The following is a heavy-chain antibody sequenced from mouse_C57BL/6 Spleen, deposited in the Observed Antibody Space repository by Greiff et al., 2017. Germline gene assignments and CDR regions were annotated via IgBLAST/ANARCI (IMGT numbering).Heavy chain of an antibody. CDR1: GFTFSDYY. V-gene: IGHV5-16*01. CDR2: INYDGSST. CDR3: ARGGVYYGSSPGYLDY. Sequence: EVMLVESEGGLVQPGSSMKLSCTASGFTFSDYYMAWVRQVPEKGLEWVANINYDGSSTYYLASLKSRFIISRDNAKNILYLQMSSLKSEDTATYYCARGGVYYGSSPGYLDYWCQGTTLTGSS. D-gene: IGHD1-1*01. J-gene: IGHJ2*01.